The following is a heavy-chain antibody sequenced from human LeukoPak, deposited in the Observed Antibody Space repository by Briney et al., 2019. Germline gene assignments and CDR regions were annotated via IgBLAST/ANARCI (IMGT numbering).Heavy chain of an antibody. D-gene: IGHD2-15*01. CDR1: GYTFTSYD. CDR3: ASDPDCSGGSCYSSG. V-gene: IGHV1-8*01. CDR2: MNPNSGNT. J-gene: IGHJ4*02. Sequence: ASVKVSCKASGYTFTSYDINWVRQATGQVLEWMGWMNPNSGNTGYAQKFQGRVTMTRNTSISTAYMELSSLRSEDTAVYYCASDPDCSGGSCYSSGWGQGTLVTVSS.